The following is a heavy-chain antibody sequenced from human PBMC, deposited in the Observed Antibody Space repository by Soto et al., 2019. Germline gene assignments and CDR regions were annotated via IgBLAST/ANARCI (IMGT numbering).Heavy chain of an antibody. D-gene: IGHD5-12*01. CDR2: ISAYNGNT. V-gene: IGHV1-18*01. CDR3: AREIYSGYDWAPGY. CDR1: GYTFTSYG. Sequence: AASVKVSCKASGYTFTSYGISWVRQAPGQGLEWMGWISAYNGNTNYAQKLQGRVTMTTDTSTSTAYMELRSLRSDDTAVYYCAREIYSGYDWAPGYWGQGTLVTVSS. J-gene: IGHJ4*02.